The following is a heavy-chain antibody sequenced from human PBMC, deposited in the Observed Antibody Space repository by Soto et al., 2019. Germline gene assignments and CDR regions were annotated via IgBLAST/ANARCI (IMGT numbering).Heavy chain of an antibody. D-gene: IGHD1-26*01. J-gene: IGHJ4*02. CDR2: IYYSGST. Sequence: SETLSLTCTVSGGSISSYYWSWIRQPPGKGLEWIGYIYYSGSTNYNPSLKSRVTISVATSKNQFSLKLTSVTAADTAVYHCARHVGNSPPGSWGQGTLVTVSS. CDR3: ARHVGNSPPGS. CDR1: GGSISSYY. V-gene: IGHV4-59*08.